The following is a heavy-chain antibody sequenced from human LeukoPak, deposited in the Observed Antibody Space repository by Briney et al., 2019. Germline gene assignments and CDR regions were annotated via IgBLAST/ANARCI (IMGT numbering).Heavy chain of an antibody. J-gene: IGHJ5*02. D-gene: IGHD6-19*01. CDR1: GGSIRSTSYY. CDR2: VHYSGST. V-gene: IGHV4-39*01. Sequence: PSETLSLACTVSGGSIRSTSYYWGWIRQPPGKGLEWLGSVHYSGSTYDNPSLKSRVTISVDTPKNQFSLKLISVTAADTAVYYCARRSTVAGRGRFDPWGQGTLVTVSS. CDR3: ARRSTVAGRGRFDP.